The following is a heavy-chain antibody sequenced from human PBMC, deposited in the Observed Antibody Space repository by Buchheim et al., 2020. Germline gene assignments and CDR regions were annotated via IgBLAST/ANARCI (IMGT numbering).Heavy chain of an antibody. V-gene: IGHV4-4*02. CDR1: GGSISTINW. CDR3: ARHDHSGSYYFDY. D-gene: IGHD1-26*01. CDR2: IYHSGST. Sequence: QVQLQESGPGLVKPSGTLSLTCAISGGSISTINWWSWVRQPPGKGLEWIGEIYHSGSTNYNPSLKSRVNMSVDKSKNHISLNLSSVTAADTAVYYCARHDHSGSYYFDYWGQGTL. J-gene: IGHJ4*02.